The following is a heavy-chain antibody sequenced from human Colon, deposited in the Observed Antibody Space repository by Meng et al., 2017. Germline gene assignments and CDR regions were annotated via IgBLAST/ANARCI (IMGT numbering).Heavy chain of an antibody. CDR2: IYYSGST. CDR3: ARGASDYDFDY. D-gene: IGHD3-22*01. CDR1: GGSVSSGSYY. Sequence: QVQVQESGPVLVRPAATLSLTCTVSGGSVSSGSYYWSWIRQPPGKGLEWIGYIYYSGSTNYNPSLKSRVTISVDTSKNQFSLKLSSVTAADTAVYYCARGASDYDFDYWGQGTLVTVSS. V-gene: IGHV4-61*01. J-gene: IGHJ4*02.